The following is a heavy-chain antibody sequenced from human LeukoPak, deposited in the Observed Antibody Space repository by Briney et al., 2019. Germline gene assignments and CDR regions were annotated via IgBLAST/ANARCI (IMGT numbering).Heavy chain of an antibody. CDR3: AKGDYYDSSGYYE. V-gene: IGHV3-23*01. Sequence: GGSLRLSCAASGFTFNSYAMSWVRQAPGKGLEWVSAISGSGGSTYYADSVKGRFTISRDNSKNTLYLQMNSLRAEDTAVYYCAKGDYYDSSGYYEWGQGTLVTVSS. CDR1: GFTFNSYA. J-gene: IGHJ4*02. CDR2: ISGSGGST. D-gene: IGHD3-22*01.